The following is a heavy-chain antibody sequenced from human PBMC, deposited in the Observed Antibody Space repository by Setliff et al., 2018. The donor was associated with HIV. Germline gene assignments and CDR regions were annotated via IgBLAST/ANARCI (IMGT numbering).Heavy chain of an antibody. Sequence: GGSLRLSCAASGFTFSSYAMSWVRQAPGKGLEWVAFIRYDGSNKYYADSVKGRFTISRDNSKNTLYLQMNSLRAEDTAVYYCARDFMATTNGFDYWGQGTLVTVSS. CDR2: IRYDGSNK. CDR1: GFTFSSYA. V-gene: IGHV3-30*02. D-gene: IGHD5-12*01. J-gene: IGHJ4*02. CDR3: ARDFMATTNGFDY.